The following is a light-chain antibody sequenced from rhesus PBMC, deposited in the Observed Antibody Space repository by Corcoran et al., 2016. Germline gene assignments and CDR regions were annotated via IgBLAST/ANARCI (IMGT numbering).Light chain of an antibody. V-gene: IGKV1-22*01. CDR1: QVINSW. CDR2: KAS. CDR3: QQYTSRPYS. J-gene: IGKJ2*01. Sequence: DIQMTQSPSSLSASVGDTVTITCRASQVINSWLAWYQQKPGKAPKLLIYKASLLQSGVPSRVSGSGSGTDFTLTISSLQSEDFATYYCQQYTSRPYSFGLGTKVEIK.